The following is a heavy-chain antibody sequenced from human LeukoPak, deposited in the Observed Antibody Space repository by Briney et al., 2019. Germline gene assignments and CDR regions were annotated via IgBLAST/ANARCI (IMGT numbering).Heavy chain of an antibody. Sequence: GGSLRLSCAASGFTFSSYAMSWVRQAPGKGLEWVSAISGSGGSTYYADSVKGRFTISRDNSKNTLYLKMNSLRAEDRAVYYCAKDRMTTFGDLHAFDIWGQGTMVTVSS. CDR3: AKDRMTTFGDLHAFDI. CDR1: GFTFSSYA. D-gene: IGHD3-16*01. V-gene: IGHV3-23*01. J-gene: IGHJ3*02. CDR2: ISGSGGST.